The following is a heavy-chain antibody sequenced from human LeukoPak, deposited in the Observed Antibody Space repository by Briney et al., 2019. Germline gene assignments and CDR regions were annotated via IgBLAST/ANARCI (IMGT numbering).Heavy chain of an antibody. V-gene: IGHV4-39*07. D-gene: IGHD3-22*01. Sequence: SETLSLTCTVSGGSISSSSYYWGWIRQPPGKGLEWIGSIYYSGSTYYNPSLKSRVTISVDTSKNQFSLKLSSVTAADTAVYYCARGDDSSGYYYDWFDPWGQGTLVIVSS. CDR1: GGSISSSSYY. CDR2: IYYSGST. J-gene: IGHJ5*02. CDR3: ARGDDSSGYYYDWFDP.